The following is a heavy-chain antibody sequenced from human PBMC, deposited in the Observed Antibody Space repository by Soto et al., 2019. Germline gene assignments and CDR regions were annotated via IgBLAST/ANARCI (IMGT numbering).Heavy chain of an antibody. J-gene: IGHJ4*02. CDR3: ARHTPAISISDH. CDR1: GGSISSSSY. Sequence: QLQLQESGPGLVKPSETLSLTCTVSGGSISSSSYWGWIRQPPGKGLEWIGSIYYSGSTYYNPSLKSRVTISVDTFKNQFSLKLSSVTAADTAVYYCARHTPAISISDHWGQGTLVTVSS. D-gene: IGHD2-15*01. CDR2: IYYSGST. V-gene: IGHV4-39*01.